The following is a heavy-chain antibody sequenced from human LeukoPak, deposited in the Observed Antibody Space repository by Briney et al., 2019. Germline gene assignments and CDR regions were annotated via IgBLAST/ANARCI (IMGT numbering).Heavy chain of an antibody. CDR2: IYYSGST. D-gene: IGHD3-3*01. CDR1: GGSISSGGYY. CDR3: AGDKRITIFGVVTPHYYGMDV. V-gene: IGHV4-31*03. Sequence: PSETLSLTCTVSGGSISSGGYYWSWIRQHPGKGLEWIGYIYYSGSTYYNPSLKSRVTISVDTSKNQFSLKLSSVTAADTAVYYCAGDKRITIFGVVTPHYYGMDVWRQGTTVTVSS. J-gene: IGHJ6*01.